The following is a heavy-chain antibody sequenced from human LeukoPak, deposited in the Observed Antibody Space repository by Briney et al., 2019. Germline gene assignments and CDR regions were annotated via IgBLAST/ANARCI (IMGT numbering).Heavy chain of an antibody. V-gene: IGHV3-48*01. CDR2: ISSSSSTI. CDR3: ARGGRGYNEGYYYYYMDV. D-gene: IGHD5-18*01. Sequence: GGSLRLSCAASGFTFSSYSMNWFRQAPGKGLEWVSYISSSSSTIYYADSVKGRFTISRDNAKNSLYLQMNSLRAEDTAVYYCARGGRGYNEGYYYYYMDVWGKGTTVTVSS. J-gene: IGHJ6*03. CDR1: GFTFSSYS.